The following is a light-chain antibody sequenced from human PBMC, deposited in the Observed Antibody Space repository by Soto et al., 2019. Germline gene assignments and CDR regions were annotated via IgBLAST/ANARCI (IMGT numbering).Light chain of an antibody. J-gene: IGLJ1*01. CDR3: SSYTSGTTHV. CDR2: EVS. V-gene: IGLV2-14*01. CDR1: SSDVGGYNY. Sequence: QSALTQPGSVSGSPGQSITISCTGTSSDVGGYNYVSWYQQHPGKAPKLMIYEVSNRPSGVSDRFSGSKSGNTASLTISGLQAEDDADYYCSSYTSGTTHVFGTGTKVTVL.